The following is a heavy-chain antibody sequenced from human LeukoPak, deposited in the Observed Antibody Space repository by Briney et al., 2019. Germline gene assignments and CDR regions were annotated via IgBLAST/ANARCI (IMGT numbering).Heavy chain of an antibody. CDR3: ARDVLTYYYGSGSYPVWFDP. CDR1: GGSISSYY. CDR2: IYYSGST. Sequence: SETLSLTCTVSGGSISSYYWSWIRQPPGKGLEWIGYIYYSGSTNYNPSLKSRVTISVDTSKNQFSLKLSSVTAADTAVYYCARDVLTYYYGSGSYPVWFDPWGQGTLVTVSS. J-gene: IGHJ5*02. V-gene: IGHV4-59*01. D-gene: IGHD3-10*01.